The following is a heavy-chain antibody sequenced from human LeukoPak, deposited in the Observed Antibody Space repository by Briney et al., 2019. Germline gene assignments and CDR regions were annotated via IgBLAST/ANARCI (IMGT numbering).Heavy chain of an antibody. J-gene: IGHJ2*01. CDR2: INSDGNST. Sequence: GGSLRLSCAASGFTFSSDWMHWVRQAPGKGLVWVSRINSDGNSTSYADSVKGRFTISRDNAKNTLYLQMNSLRAEDTAVYYCARASGIDWYFDLWGRGALVTVSS. CDR3: ARASGIDWYFDL. V-gene: IGHV3-74*01. CDR1: GFTFSSDW. D-gene: IGHD1-26*01.